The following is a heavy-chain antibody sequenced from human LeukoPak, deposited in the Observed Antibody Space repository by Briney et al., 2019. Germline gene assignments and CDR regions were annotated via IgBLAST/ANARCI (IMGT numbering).Heavy chain of an antibody. CDR1: GDSIGSYF. Sequence: SETLSLTCTVSGDSIGSYFWSWIRQPPGKGLEWIGYNSGSINYNPSLKSRVTILLDRSKNQFSLKLSSVTAADTAIYYCARGRGYGGNYLRSFDIWGQGTMVTVSS. J-gene: IGHJ3*02. CDR3: ARGRGYGGNYLRSFDI. D-gene: IGHD1-26*01. CDR2: NSGSI. V-gene: IGHV4-59*08.